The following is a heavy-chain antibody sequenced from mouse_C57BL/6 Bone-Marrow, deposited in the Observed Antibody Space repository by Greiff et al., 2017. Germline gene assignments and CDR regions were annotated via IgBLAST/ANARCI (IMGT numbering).Heavy chain of an antibody. CDR3: ARERLPFFDY. Sequence: EVNVVESGGGLVKPGGSLKHSCAASGFTFSSYAMSWVRQTPEKRLEWVATISDGGSYTYYPDNVKGRFTISRDNAKNNLYLQMSHLKSEDTAMYYCARERLPFFDYWGQGTTLTVSS. CDR1: GFTFSSYA. D-gene: IGHD3-2*02. J-gene: IGHJ2*01. V-gene: IGHV5-4*01. CDR2: ISDGGSYT.